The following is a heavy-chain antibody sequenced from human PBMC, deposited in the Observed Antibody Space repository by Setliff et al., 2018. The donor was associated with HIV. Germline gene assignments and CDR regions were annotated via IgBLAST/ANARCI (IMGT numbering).Heavy chain of an antibody. J-gene: IGHJ4*02. CDR1: GYSITSGYY. Sequence: NPSETLSLTCAVSGYSITSGYYWGWIRQSPGRGLEWIGSIHHSGSTYYNPSLKSRVTISVDTSKNQFSLKLTPVTAADAALYYCARGVTMIEGGYYFDYWGQGTLVTVSS. V-gene: IGHV4-38-2*01. CDR2: IHHSGST. CDR3: ARGVTMIEGGYYFDY. D-gene: IGHD3-22*01.